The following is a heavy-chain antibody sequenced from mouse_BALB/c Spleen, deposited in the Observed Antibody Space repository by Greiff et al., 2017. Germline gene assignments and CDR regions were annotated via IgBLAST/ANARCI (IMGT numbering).Heavy chain of an antibody. D-gene: IGHD2-1*01. J-gene: IGHJ2*01. Sequence: DVKLVESGGGLVKLGGSLKLSCAASGFTFSSYYMSWVRQTPEKRLELVAAINSNGGSTYYPDTVKGRFTISRDNAKNTLYLQMSSLKSEDTALYYCARQGDGNYPFDYWGQGTTLTVSS. CDR2: INSNGGST. CDR3: ARQGDGNYPFDY. V-gene: IGHV5-6-2*01. CDR1: GFTFSSYY.